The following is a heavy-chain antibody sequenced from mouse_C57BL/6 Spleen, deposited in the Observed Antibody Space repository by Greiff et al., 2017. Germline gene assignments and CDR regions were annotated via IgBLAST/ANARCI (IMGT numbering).Heavy chain of an antibody. CDR3: ARFGWDGGYYFDY. D-gene: IGHD4-1*01. J-gene: IGHJ2*01. CDR2: INPNNGGT. CDR1: GYTFTDYY. Sequence: VQLQQSGPELVKPGASVKISCKASGYTFTDYYMNWVKQSHGKSLEWIGDINPNNGGTSYNQKFKGKATLTVDKSSSTAYMELRSLASEDSAVYDCARFGWDGGYYFDYWGQGTTLTVSS. V-gene: IGHV1-26*01.